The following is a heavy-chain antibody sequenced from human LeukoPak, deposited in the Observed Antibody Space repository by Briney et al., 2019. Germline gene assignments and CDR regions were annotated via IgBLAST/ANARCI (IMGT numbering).Heavy chain of an antibody. J-gene: IGHJ4*02. CDR3: ASNGPLLSDTNRYYFNY. D-gene: IGHD2-8*01. CDR2: INHSGTT. Sequence: SETLSLTCGVFGGSFSEYYWTWIRQSPGKGLEWIGEINHSGTTNYNPSLESRVTISVDTSKNQLSLNLSSVTAADTAVYYCASNGPLLSDTNRYYFNYWGQGTLVTVSS. CDR1: GGSFSEYY. V-gene: IGHV4-34*01.